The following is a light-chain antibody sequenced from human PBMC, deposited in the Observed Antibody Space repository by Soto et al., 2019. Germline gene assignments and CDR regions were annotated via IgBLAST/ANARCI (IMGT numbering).Light chain of an antibody. Sequence: EIVLTQSPGTLSLSPGERATLSCRASQSVSGSYLAWYQLKPGQAPRLLVYDASSRVAGIPNRFSGSGSGTDFTLTISRLEPEEFAVYYCQQYGSSPETFGQGTKLEI. CDR1: QSVSGSY. V-gene: IGKV3-20*01. CDR3: QQYGSSPET. J-gene: IGKJ2*01. CDR2: DAS.